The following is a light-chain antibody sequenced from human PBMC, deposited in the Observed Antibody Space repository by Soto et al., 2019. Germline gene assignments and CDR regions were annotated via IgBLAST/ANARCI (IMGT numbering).Light chain of an antibody. Sequence: DIVLTQSPDSLAVSLGERATIDCKSSQSVLYSSNNKNYLAWYQQKPGQPPKLLIYWASTRESGVPDRVSGSGSGTDFTLTISSLQAEDVAVYYCQQYDSTPLTFGGGTKVEIK. CDR1: QSVLYSSNNKNY. CDR3: QQYDSTPLT. CDR2: WAS. V-gene: IGKV4-1*01. J-gene: IGKJ4*01.